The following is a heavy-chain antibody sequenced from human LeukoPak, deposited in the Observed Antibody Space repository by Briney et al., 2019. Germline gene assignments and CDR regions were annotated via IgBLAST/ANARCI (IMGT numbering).Heavy chain of an antibody. CDR2: IYHGGST. CDR1: GGSISNNNW. D-gene: IGHD3-10*01. Sequence: SETLSLTCAVSGGSISNNNWWSWVRQPPGMGLEWIGEIYHGGSTNYNPSLKSRVTVSVDRSKNQFSLKLSSVTAADTAVYYCARGEERGSGTVHFDYWGQGTLVTVSS. CDR3: ARGEERGSGTVHFDY. J-gene: IGHJ4*02. V-gene: IGHV4-4*02.